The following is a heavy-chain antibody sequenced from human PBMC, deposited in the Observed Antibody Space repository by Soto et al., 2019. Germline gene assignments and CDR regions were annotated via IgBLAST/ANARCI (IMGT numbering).Heavy chain of an antibody. CDR3: ARKKHGLLLRYFDRQTPIDY. J-gene: IGHJ4*02. V-gene: IGHV4-59*12. CDR2: LLQWEH. D-gene: IGHD3-9*01. CDR1: GGSISSYY. Sequence: PSETLSLTCTVSGGSISSYYWSWIRQPPGKGTGVDWVYLLQWEHQLQPLPQESSHHISRHVQEPVLLKLSSVTAADTAVYYCARKKHGLLLRYFDRQTPIDYWGQGTLVTVSS.